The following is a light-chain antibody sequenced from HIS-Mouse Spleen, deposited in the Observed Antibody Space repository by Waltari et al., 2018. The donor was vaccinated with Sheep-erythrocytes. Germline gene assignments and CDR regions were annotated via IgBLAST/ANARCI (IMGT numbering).Light chain of an antibody. CDR1: SRDVGGYNY. Sequence: QSALTQPRSVSGSPGQSVTISCTGPSRDVGGYNYVSCYQQHPGKAPKLMFYDVSKRPSAVPDRFSGSKSGNTASLTISGSQAEDEAAYYCCSYAGSYTWVFGGGTKLTVL. CDR2: DVS. V-gene: IGLV2-11*01. J-gene: IGLJ3*02. CDR3: CSYAGSYTWV.